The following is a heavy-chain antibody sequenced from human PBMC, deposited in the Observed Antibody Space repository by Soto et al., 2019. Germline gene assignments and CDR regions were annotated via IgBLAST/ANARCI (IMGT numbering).Heavy chain of an antibody. V-gene: IGHV4-59*01. J-gene: IGHJ6*02. CDR3: AISIAAAGTSNSYYYYGMDV. Sequence: SETLSLTCTVSGGPTSSYYWSWIRQPPGKGLEWIGYIYYSGSTNYNPSLKSRVTISVDTSKNQFSLKLSSVTAADTAVYYCAISIAAAGTSNSYYYYGMDVWGQGTTVTVSS. D-gene: IGHD6-13*01. CDR2: IYYSGST. CDR1: GGPTSSYY.